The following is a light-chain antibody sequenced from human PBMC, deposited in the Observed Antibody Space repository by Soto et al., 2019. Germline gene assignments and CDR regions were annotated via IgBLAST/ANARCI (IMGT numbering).Light chain of an antibody. CDR2: EVT. Sequence: QSALTHPASVSGSPGQSIAISCTGTSSDVGGYDYVSWYQHQPDKAPKLMIYEVTKRPSGVSNRFSGSKSGNTASLTISGLQAEDEADYYCSSHTRGSTRVFGTGTKVTVL. CDR3: SSHTRGSTRV. CDR1: SSDVGGYDY. V-gene: IGLV2-14*01. J-gene: IGLJ1*01.